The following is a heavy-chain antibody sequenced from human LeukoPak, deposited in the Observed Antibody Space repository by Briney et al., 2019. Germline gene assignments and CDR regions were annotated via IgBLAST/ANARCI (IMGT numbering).Heavy chain of an antibody. Sequence: ASVKVSCKASGYTFTSYAMHWVRQAPGQRLEWMGWINAGNGNTKYSQKFQGRVTITRDTSASTAYMELSSLRSEDTAVYYCARDGGWNYAENWFDPWGQGTLVTVSS. V-gene: IGHV1-3*01. CDR2: INAGNGNT. J-gene: IGHJ5*02. CDR3: ARDGGWNYAENWFDP. CDR1: GYTFTSYA. D-gene: IGHD1-7*01.